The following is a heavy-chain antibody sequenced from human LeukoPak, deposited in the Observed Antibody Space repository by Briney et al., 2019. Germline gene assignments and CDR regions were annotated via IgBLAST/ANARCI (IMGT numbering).Heavy chain of an antibody. V-gene: IGHV1-2*04. CDR2: INPNSGGT. Sequence: ASVKVSCKASGYTFTGYYMHWVRQAPGQGLEWMGWINPNSGGTNYAQKFQGWVTMTRDTSISTAYMELGRLRSDDTAVYYCARDRGRITMVRGGNADYYYYGMDVWGKGTTVTVSS. CDR1: GYTFTGYY. J-gene: IGHJ6*04. D-gene: IGHD3-10*01. CDR3: ARDRGRITMVRGGNADYYYYGMDV.